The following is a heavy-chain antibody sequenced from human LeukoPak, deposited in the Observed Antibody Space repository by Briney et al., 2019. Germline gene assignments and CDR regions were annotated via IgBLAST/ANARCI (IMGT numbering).Heavy chain of an antibody. D-gene: IGHD2-2*01. CDR1: GYTFTSYY. J-gene: IGHJ4*02. V-gene: IGHV1-46*01. CDR3: AXXXXXXXXXTSCYESYFDY. Sequence: ASVKVSCKASGYTFTSYYMHWVRQAPGQGLEWMGIINPSGGSTSYAQKFQGRVTMTGDTSTSTVYMGLSSLRSEDTAVYYCAXXXXXXXXXTSCYESYFDYWGQGTLVTVSS. CDR2: INPSGGST.